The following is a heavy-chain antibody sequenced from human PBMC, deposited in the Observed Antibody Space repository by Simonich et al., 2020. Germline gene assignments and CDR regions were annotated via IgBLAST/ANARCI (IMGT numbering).Heavy chain of an antibody. Sequence: QVQLQQWGAGLLKPSETLSLTCAVYGGSFSCYYWSWIRQPPGKGLEWIGEINNSVRTNNTPSLKRRVTISVDTSKNQFSLKLSSVTAADTAVYYCARPLGIVWAFDIWGQGTMVTVSS. V-gene: IGHV4-34*01. J-gene: IGHJ3*02. CDR2: INNSVRT. CDR1: GGSFSCYY. CDR3: ARPLGIVWAFDI. D-gene: IGHD3-16*01.